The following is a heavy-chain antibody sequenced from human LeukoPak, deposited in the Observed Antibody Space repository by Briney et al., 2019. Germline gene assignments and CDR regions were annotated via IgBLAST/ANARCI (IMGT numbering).Heavy chain of an antibody. CDR3: AKGRWELLNWYFDL. J-gene: IGHJ2*01. V-gene: IGHV3-9*01. CDR2: ISWNSGSI. Sequence: PGGSLRLSCAASGFTFDDYGMSWVRQAPGKGLEWVSGISWNSGSIGYADSVKGRFTISRDNSKNTLYLQMNSLRAEDTAVYYCAKGRWELLNWYFDLWGRGTLVTVSS. CDR1: GFTFDDYG. D-gene: IGHD1-26*01.